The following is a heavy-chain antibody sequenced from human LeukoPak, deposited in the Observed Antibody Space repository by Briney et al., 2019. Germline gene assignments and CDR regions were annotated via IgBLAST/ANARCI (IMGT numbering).Heavy chain of an antibody. D-gene: IGHD3-22*01. CDR3: AKARGEVYYDSSGYLSYFDY. CDR2: ISSSGSTI. J-gene: IGHJ4*02. Sequence: AGGSLRLSCAASGFTFSDYYMSWIRQAPGRGLEWVSYISSSGSTIYYADSVKGRFTISRDNSKNTLYLQMNSLRAEDTAVYYCAKARGEVYYDSSGYLSYFDYWGQGTLVTVSS. CDR1: GFTFSDYY. V-gene: IGHV3-11*01.